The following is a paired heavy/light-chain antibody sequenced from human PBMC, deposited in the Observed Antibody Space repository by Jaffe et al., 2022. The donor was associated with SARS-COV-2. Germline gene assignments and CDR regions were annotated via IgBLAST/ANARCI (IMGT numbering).Light chain of an antibody. J-gene: IGKJ4*01. CDR2: AAS. CDR1: QGISSY. CDR3: QQLNTYPL. Sequence: DIQLTQSPSFLSASVGDRVTITCRASQGISSYLAWYQQKPGKAPKLLIYAASTLQSGVPSRFSGSGSGTEFTLTISSLQPEDFATYYCQQLNTYPLFGGGTKVEIK. V-gene: IGKV1-9*01.
Heavy chain of an antibody. J-gene: IGHJ4*02. D-gene: IGHD1-26*01. V-gene: IGHV4-59*01. CDR2: IYNSGST. Sequence: QVQLQESGPGLVKPSETLSVTCTVSGASISSYYWSWIRQPPGKGLEWIGYIYNSGSTIYNPSLRSRVTISVDTSKNQFSLSLSSVTAADTAVYFCARRLSGSYSERYFDYWGQGTLVTVSS. CDR3: ARRLSGSYSERYFDY. CDR1: GASISSYY.